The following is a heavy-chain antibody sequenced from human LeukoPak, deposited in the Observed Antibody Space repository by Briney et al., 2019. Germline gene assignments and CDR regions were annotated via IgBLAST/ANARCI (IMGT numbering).Heavy chain of an antibody. V-gene: IGHV4-39*01. CDR3: ARHYCSGGSCLLYYYYGMDV. D-gene: IGHD2-15*01. Sequence: SETLSLTCTVSGGSISSSSYYWGWIRQPPGKGLEWIGSIYYSGSTYYNPSLKSRVTISVDTSKNQFSLKLSSVTAADTAVYYCARHYCSGGSCLLYYYYGMDVWGQGTTVTVSS. CDR1: GGSISSSSYY. J-gene: IGHJ6*02. CDR2: IYYSGST.